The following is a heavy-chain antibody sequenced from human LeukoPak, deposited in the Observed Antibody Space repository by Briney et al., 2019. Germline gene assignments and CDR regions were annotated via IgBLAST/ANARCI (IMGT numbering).Heavy chain of an antibody. CDR1: GFTFSSSS. D-gene: IGHD6-25*01. J-gene: IGHJ4*02. CDR2: ISSSSANI. Sequence: GGSLRLSCAASGFTFSSSSMNWVRQAPGKELEWVSYISSSSANIYYADSVKGRFTISRDNAKNSLFLQMNSLRAEDTAVYYCARGRSGYYFDYWGQGTLVTVSS. V-gene: IGHV3-48*01. CDR3: ARGRSGYYFDY.